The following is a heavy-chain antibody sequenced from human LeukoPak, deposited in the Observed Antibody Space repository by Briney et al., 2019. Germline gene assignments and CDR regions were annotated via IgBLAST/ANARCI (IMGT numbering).Heavy chain of an antibody. V-gene: IGHV4-34*01. D-gene: IGHD5-24*01. J-gene: IGHJ4*02. CDR3: AEDKYGCPFDY. CDR1: GGSFSGYY. Sequence: SETLSLTCAVYGGSFSGYYWSWIRQPPGKGLEWIGEINHSGSTNYNPSLKSRVTISVDTSKNQFSLKLSSVTAADTAVYYCAEDKYGCPFDYWGQGTLVTVSS. CDR2: INHSGST.